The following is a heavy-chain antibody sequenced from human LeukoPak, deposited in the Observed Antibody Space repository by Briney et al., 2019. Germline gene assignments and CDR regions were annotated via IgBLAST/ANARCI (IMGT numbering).Heavy chain of an antibody. J-gene: IGHJ4*02. Sequence: QPGASLRLSCAAAGFTFSSYAMSWVRQAPGKGLEWVSAISGSGGSTYYADSVKGRFTISRDNSKNTLYLQMNSLRAEDTAVYYRAKAPTAALNYYFDYWGQGTLVTVSS. D-gene: IGHD6-13*01. CDR3: AKAPTAALNYYFDY. V-gene: IGHV3-23*01. CDR1: GFTFSSYA. CDR2: ISGSGGST.